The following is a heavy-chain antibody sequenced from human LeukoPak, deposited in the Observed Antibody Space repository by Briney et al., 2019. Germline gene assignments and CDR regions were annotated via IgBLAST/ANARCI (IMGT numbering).Heavy chain of an antibody. V-gene: IGHV3-21*01. D-gene: IGHD3-22*01. J-gene: IGHJ3*02. CDR3: ARDYDSSGPDAFDI. CDR1: GFTFSSYS. CDR2: ISSSSSYI. Sequence: GGSLRLSCAASGFTFSSYSMSWVRQAPGKGLEWVSSISSSSSYIYYADSVKGRFTISRDNAKNSLYLQMNSLRAEDTAVYYCARDYDSSGPDAFDICGQGTMFTVSS.